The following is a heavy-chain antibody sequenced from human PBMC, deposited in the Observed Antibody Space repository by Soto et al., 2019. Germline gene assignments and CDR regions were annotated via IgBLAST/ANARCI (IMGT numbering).Heavy chain of an antibody. CDR1: GYSFNNYG. Sequence: GASVKVSCKTSGYSFNNYGISWVRQAPGQGLEWMGWIKPDNDDTDYAQKFQGRVTLTTEASTRTVYMDLRSLKSDDTAVYYCATDRSNSEYWGQGTLVTVSS. CDR2: IKPDNDDT. D-gene: IGHD6-13*01. V-gene: IGHV1-18*01. J-gene: IGHJ4*02. CDR3: ATDRSNSEY.